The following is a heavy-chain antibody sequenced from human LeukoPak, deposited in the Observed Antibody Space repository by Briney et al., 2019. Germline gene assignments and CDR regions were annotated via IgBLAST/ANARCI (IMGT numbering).Heavy chain of an antibody. CDR3: AKGKYFDWLYPVDY. V-gene: IGHV3-23*01. J-gene: IGHJ4*02. CDR2: ISGSGGST. CDR1: GFTFSSYD. Sequence: GGSLRLSCAASGFTFSSYDMRWVGQAPGKGLEWVSAISGSGGSTYYADSVKGRFTISRDNSKNTLYLQMNSLRAEDTAVYYCAKGKYFDWLYPVDYWGQGTLVTVSS. D-gene: IGHD3-9*01.